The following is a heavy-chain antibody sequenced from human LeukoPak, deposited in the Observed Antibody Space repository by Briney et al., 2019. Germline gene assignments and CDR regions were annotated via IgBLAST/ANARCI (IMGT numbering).Heavy chain of an antibody. CDR1: GLTISSYS. J-gene: IGHJ4*02. CDR2: ISSSSSTI. Sequence: GGSLRLSCAASGLTISSYSMNWVRQAPGKGLQWVSYISSSSSTIYYADSVKGRFTISRDNAKNSLYLQMNSLRAEDTAVYYCTREPGAYCSSSSCPSTCWSQGTLVTVSS. D-gene: IGHD2-2*01. CDR3: TREPGAYCSSSSCPSTC. V-gene: IGHV3-48*01.